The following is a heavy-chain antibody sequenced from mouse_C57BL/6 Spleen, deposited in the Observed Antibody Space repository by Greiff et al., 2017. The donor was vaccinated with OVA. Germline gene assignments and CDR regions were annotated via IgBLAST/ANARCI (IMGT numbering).Heavy chain of an antibody. V-gene: IGHV1-82*01. CDR2: IYPGDGDT. CDR3: ARTEGLPLFDY. D-gene: IGHD3-1*01. Sequence: VQVVESGPELVKPGASVKISCKASGYAFSSSWMNWVKQRPGKGLEWIGRIYPGDGDTNYNGKFKGKATLTADKSSSTAYMQLSSLTSEDSAVYFCARTEGLPLFDYWGQGTTLTVSS. CDR1: GYAFSSSW. J-gene: IGHJ2*01.